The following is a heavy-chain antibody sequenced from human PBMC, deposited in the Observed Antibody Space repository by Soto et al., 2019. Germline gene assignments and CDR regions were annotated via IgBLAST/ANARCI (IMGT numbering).Heavy chain of an antibody. D-gene: IGHD3-22*01. V-gene: IGHV4-30-4*01. Sequence: SETLSLTCTVSGGSISSGDYYWSWIRQPPGKGLEWIGYIHYSGSTYYNPSLKSRVTISVDTSKNQFSLKLSSVTAADTAVYYCARVGPWVPYYYDSSPYTFENWFDPWRQGTLVTVSS. CDR3: ARVGPWVPYYYDSSPYTFENWFDP. CDR1: GGSISSGDYY. J-gene: IGHJ5*02. CDR2: IHYSGST.